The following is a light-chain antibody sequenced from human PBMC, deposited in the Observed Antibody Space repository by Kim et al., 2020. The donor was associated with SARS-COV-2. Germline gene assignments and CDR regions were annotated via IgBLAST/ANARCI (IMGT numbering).Light chain of an antibody. CDR1: NIGSKS. Sequence: SYELTQPPSVSVAPGKTARITCGGNNIGSKSVHWYQQKPGQAPVLVIYYDSDRPSGIPERFSGSNSGNTATLTISRVEAGDAADYYCQVWDSSIDHPVFG. CDR3: QVWDSSIDHPV. CDR2: YDS. V-gene: IGLV3-21*04. J-gene: IGLJ3*02.